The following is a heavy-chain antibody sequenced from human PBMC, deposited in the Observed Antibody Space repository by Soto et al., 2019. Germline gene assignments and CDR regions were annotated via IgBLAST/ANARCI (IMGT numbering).Heavy chain of an antibody. CDR2: VSGGGGST. CDR1: GFTFSNYA. CDR3: AKERYSSSGYGGDY. V-gene: IGHV3-23*01. D-gene: IGHD6-13*01. Sequence: EVQLLESGGGLVQPGGSLRLSCVASGFTFSNYAMSWVRQAPGKGLEWVSVVSGGGGSTYYADSVKGRFTISRDNSKNPLYLEMNSLRAEDTAVYVCAKERYSSSGYGGDYWGQGPLVTVSS. J-gene: IGHJ4*02.